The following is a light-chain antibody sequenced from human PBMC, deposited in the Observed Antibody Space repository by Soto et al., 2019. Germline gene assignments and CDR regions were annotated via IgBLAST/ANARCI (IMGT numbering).Light chain of an antibody. CDR3: QQYAPSPAIT. V-gene: IGKV3-20*01. J-gene: IGKJ5*01. Sequence: ETVLTQSPGTLSLSPGERATLSCRASQSVSSNYLDWYQQKPGQAPGLLIGGVSTMATGIPDRFSGSGSGTDFTLTISRLEPEDVAVYYCQQYAPSPAITFGQGTRVEIK. CDR2: GVS. CDR1: QSVSSNY.